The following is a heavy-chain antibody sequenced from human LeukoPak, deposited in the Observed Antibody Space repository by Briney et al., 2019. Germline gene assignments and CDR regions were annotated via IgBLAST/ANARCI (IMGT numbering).Heavy chain of an antibody. V-gene: IGHV3-48*02. CDR3: ARSRDDFWSGYYLDY. CDR2: ISSSSSTI. Sequence: GGSLRLSCAASGFTFSSDSMNWVRQAPGKGLEWVSYISSSSSTIYYADSVKGRFTISRANAKNSLYLQMNSLRDEDTAVYYCARSRDDFWSGYYLDYWGQGTLVTVSS. J-gene: IGHJ4*02. CDR1: GFTFSSDS. D-gene: IGHD3-3*01.